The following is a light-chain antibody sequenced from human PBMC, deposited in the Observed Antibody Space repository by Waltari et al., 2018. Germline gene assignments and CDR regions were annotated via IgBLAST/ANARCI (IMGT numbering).Light chain of an antibody. V-gene: IGKV3-11*01. Sequence: EIVLTQSPATLSLSPGERATLSCRASQSVSSYLAWYQQKPGQAPRLLIYDASNRATGIPGRFSGSGSGTDFILTISSLEPDDFAVYYCQHRSNWPLTFGGGTKVEIK. CDR3: QHRSNWPLT. CDR1: QSVSSY. CDR2: DAS. J-gene: IGKJ4*01.